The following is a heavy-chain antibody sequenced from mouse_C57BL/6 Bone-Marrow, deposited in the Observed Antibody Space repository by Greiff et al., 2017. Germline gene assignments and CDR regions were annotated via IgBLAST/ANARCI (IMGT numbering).Heavy chain of an antibody. V-gene: IGHV1-59*01. Sequence: QVQLKQPGAELVRPGTSVKLSCKASGYTFTSYWMHWVKQRPGQGLEWIGVIDPSDSYTNYNQKFKGKATLTVDTSSSTAYMQLSSLTSEDSAVYYCARGIFGNHYYGSNAMDYWGQGTSVTVSS. J-gene: IGHJ4*01. CDR2: IDPSDSYT. CDR1: GYTFTSYW. D-gene: IGHD1-1*01. CDR3: ARGIFGNHYYGSNAMDY.